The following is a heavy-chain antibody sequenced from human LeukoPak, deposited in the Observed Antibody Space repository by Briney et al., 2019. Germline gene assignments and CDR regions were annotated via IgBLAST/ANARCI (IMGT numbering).Heavy chain of an antibody. J-gene: IGHJ5*02. V-gene: IGHV4-38-2*02. D-gene: IGHD4-17*01. Sequence: SETLSLTCTVSGYSISSGYYWGCIRQPPGKGLEWIGRIYHSGSTYYNPSLKSRVTISVDTSKNQFSLKLSSVTAADTAVYYCARSPHGDYRSNWFAPWGQGTLVTVSS. CDR2: IYHSGST. CDR3: ARSPHGDYRSNWFAP. CDR1: GYSISSGYY.